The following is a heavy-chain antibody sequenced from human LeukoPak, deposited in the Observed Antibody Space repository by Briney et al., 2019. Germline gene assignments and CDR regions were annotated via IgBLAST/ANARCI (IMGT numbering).Heavy chain of an antibody. CDR3: AREVRGVIIRNTRFDY. D-gene: IGHD3-10*01. Sequence: GGSLRLSCAASGFTFSNYWMSWVRQAPGKGLEWVANIKQDGSEKYYVDSVKGRFTISRDNAKNSLYLQMNSLRAEDTAVYYCAREVRGVIIRNTRFDYWGQGTLVTVSS. J-gene: IGHJ4*02. CDR1: GFTFSNYW. V-gene: IGHV3-7*01. CDR2: IKQDGSEK.